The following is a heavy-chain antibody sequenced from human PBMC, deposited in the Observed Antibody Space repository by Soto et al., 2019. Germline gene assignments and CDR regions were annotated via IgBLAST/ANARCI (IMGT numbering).Heavy chain of an antibody. CDR3: AKDVSCSGGSCYYYYYGMDV. V-gene: IGHV3-30*18. CDR2: ISYDGSNK. Sequence: GGSLRLSCAASGFTFSSYGMHWVRQAPGKGLEWVAVISYDGSNKYYADSVKGRFTISRDNSKNTLYLQMNSLRAEDTAVYYCAKDVSCSGGSCYYYYYGMDVWGQGTTVTVSS. J-gene: IGHJ6*02. D-gene: IGHD2-15*01. CDR1: GFTFSSYG.